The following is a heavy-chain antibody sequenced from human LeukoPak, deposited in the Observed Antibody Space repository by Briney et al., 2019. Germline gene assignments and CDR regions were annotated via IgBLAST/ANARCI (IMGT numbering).Heavy chain of an antibody. Sequence: GGSLRLSCAASGFTFSSYSMNWVRQAPGKGLEWVSYISSSSSTIYYADSVKGRFTISRDNAKNSLYLQMNSLRAEDTAVYHCAREIAARIKAFDIWGQGTMVTVSS. CDR3: AREIAARIKAFDI. D-gene: IGHD2-15*01. V-gene: IGHV3-48*04. CDR1: GFTFSSYS. J-gene: IGHJ3*02. CDR2: ISSSSSTI.